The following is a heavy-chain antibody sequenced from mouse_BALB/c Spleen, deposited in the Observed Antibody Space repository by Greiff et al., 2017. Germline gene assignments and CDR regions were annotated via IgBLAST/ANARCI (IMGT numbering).Heavy chain of an antibody. Sequence: EVQLKESGPGLVKPSQSLSLTCSVTGFSITSGYFWNWIRQFAGNKLELMCYISYDGSNNYNPSLKNRISITRDTSKNQFFLKLNSVTTEDTATYYCAWDYWYCDVWGAGTTVTVSS. V-gene: IGHV3-6*02. J-gene: IGHJ1*01. CDR3: AWDYWYCDV. CDR1: GFSITSGYF. CDR2: ISYDGSN.